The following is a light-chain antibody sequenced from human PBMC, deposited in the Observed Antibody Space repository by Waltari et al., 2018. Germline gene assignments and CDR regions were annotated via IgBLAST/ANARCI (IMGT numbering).Light chain of an antibody. CDR3: QQHNGY. V-gene: IGKV1D-16*01. Sequence: DIQLPQSPSSVSASVGDRVTITCRPSRAISRWLAWYQQKPGKAPKFLIYDAPTVQSGVPSRFSGSGYGREFTLTITSLQPEDIGTYYCQQHNGYFGGGTKVEIK. CDR1: RAISRW. J-gene: IGKJ4*01. CDR2: DAP.